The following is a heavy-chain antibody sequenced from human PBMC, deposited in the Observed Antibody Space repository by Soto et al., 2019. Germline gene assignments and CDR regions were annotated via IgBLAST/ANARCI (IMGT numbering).Heavy chain of an antibody. V-gene: IGHV3-23*01. J-gene: IGHJ4*02. CDR2: ISGSGGST. CDR3: AKDLRSSGWYFWVFDY. CDR1: GFTFSSYA. D-gene: IGHD6-19*01. Sequence: EVQLLESGGGLVQPGGSLRLSCAASGFTFSSYAMSWVRQAPGKGLEWVSAISGSGGSTYYADSVKGRFTISRDNPKNTLYLQMNSLRAEDTAVYYCAKDLRSSGWYFWVFDYWGQGTLVTVSS.